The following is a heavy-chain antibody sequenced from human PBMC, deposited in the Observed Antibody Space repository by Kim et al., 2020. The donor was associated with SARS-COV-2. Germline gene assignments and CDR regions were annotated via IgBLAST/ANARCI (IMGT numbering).Heavy chain of an antibody. Sequence: GGSLRLSCAASGFTFSSYGMHWVRQAPGKGLEWVAVISYDGSNKYYADSVKGRFTISRDNSKNTLYVQMNSLRAEDTAVYYCAKDRETIVVGSWYYYYGMDVWGQGTTVTVSS. CDR3: AKDRETIVVGSWYYYYGMDV. V-gene: IGHV3-30*18. J-gene: IGHJ6*02. CDR1: GFTFSSYG. D-gene: IGHD3-22*01. CDR2: ISYDGSNK.